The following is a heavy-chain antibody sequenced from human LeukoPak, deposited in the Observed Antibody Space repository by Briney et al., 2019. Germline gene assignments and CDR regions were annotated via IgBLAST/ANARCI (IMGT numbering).Heavy chain of an antibody. D-gene: IGHD5-18*01. V-gene: IGHV3-9*01. Sequence: GRSLRLSCAASGFTFDDYAMHWVRQAPGKGLEWVSGISWNSVSIGYADSVKGRFTISRDNAKNSLYLQMNSLGAEDTALYYCAKDYYRNSYGYAAFDYWGQGTLVTVSS. CDR3: AKDYYRNSYGYAAFDY. CDR2: ISWNSVSI. CDR1: GFTFDDYA. J-gene: IGHJ4*02.